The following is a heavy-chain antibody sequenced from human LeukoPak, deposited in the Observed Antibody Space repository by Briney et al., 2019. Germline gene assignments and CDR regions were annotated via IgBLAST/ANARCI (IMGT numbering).Heavy chain of an antibody. J-gene: IGHJ4*02. V-gene: IGHV3-20*04. Sequence: GGSLRLSCAASGFTFYDYDMSWVRQAPGKGREWVSDINWTGGSTGYADSVKGRFTISREHSKNTLHLEMSSLRAEDTAVYYCAKDRGVQLWFGDYWGQGTLVTVSS. D-gene: IGHD3-10*01. CDR1: GFTFYDYD. CDR3: AKDRGVQLWFGDY. CDR2: INWTGGST.